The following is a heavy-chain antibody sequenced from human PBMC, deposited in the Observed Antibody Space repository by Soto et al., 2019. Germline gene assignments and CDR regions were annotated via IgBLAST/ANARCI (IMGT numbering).Heavy chain of an antibody. CDR3: ARAVSVIGGASGFDL. D-gene: IGHD2-21*01. Sequence: EAQLVDSGGGLVQPGGSLRLSCAASGFTFTNYWMCWVRQALGKGPEWVASIKRDGSEEKYVDSVKGRFTSSRDNTKTALYLQMNNRRSEDTAVYYCARAVSVIGGASGFDLWGQGTLVTVSS. V-gene: IGHV3-7*03. J-gene: IGHJ5*02. CDR2: IKRDGSEE. CDR1: GFTFTNYW.